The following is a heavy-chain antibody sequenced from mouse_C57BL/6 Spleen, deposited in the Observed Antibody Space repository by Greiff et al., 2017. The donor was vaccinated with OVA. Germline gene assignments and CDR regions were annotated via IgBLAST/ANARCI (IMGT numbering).Heavy chain of an antibody. J-gene: IGHJ2*01. Sequence: EVQLQQSGPELVKPGASVKIPCKASGYTFTDYNMDWVKQSHGKSLEWIGDINPNNGGTIYNQKFKGKATLTVDKSSSTAYMELRSLTSEDTAVYYCAVITTVVPFDYWGQGTTLTVSS. V-gene: IGHV1-18*01. CDR1: GYTFTDYN. D-gene: IGHD1-1*01. CDR3: AVITTVVPFDY. CDR2: INPNNGGT.